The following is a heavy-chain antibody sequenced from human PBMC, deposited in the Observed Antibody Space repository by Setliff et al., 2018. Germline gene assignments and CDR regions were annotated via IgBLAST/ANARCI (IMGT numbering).Heavy chain of an antibody. CDR3: ARGNYYDSSGYSVDY. V-gene: IGHV1-69*05. D-gene: IGHD3-22*01. Sequence: SVKVSFKASGGTFSSYAISWVRQAPGQGLEWMGGIIPIFGTANYAQKFQGRVTITTDESTSTAYMELSSLRSEDTAVYYCARGNYYDSSGYSVDYWGQGTLVTVSS. CDR1: GGTFSSYA. CDR2: IIPIFGTA. J-gene: IGHJ4*02.